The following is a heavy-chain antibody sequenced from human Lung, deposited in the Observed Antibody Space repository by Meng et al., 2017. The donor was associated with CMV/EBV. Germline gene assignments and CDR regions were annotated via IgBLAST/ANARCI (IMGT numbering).Heavy chain of an antibody. Sequence: SXXVSXXASGYTFTSYYMHWVRQAPGQGLEWMGRINPSGGSTSYAQKFQGRVTMTRDTSTSTVYMELSSLISEDTAVYYCARVGPAAGTGFFDYWGQGTLVTVSS. CDR2: INPSGGST. CDR3: ARVGPAAGTGFFDY. CDR1: GYTFTSYY. D-gene: IGHD6-13*01. J-gene: IGHJ4*02. V-gene: IGHV1-46*01.